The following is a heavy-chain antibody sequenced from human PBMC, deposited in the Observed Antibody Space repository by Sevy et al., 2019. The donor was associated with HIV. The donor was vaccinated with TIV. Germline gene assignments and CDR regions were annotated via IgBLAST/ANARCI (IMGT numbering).Heavy chain of an antibody. D-gene: IGHD2-15*01. J-gene: IGHJ3*02. Sequence: GGSLRLSCAASDFTFSNAWMNWVRQAPGKGLEWVGRIKSKTDGGTTDYAAPVKGRFTISRDDSKNTLYLQMNSLKTEDTAVYYCTTDPGSSLGDAFDIWGQGTMVTVSS. CDR1: DFTFSNAW. CDR3: TTDPGSSLGDAFDI. CDR2: IKSKTDGGTT. V-gene: IGHV3-15*07.